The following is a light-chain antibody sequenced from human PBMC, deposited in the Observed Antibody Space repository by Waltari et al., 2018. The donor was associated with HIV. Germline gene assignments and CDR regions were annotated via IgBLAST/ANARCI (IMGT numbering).Light chain of an antibody. Sequence: QSVLAQPPSASGTPGQRVTISWSGSSANIGSNTVNWYQQLPGTAPKLLIYTNNQRPSRVPDRFSRSKSGTSASRAVRGLQSEDEADYYCAAWDDSLNGVVFAGVTKLTVL. CDR2: TNN. V-gene: IGLV1-44*01. CDR3: AAWDDSLNGVV. J-gene: IGLJ2*01. CDR1: SANIGSNT.